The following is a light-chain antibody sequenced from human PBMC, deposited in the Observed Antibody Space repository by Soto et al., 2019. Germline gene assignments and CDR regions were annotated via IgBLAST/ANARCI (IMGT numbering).Light chain of an antibody. CDR1: QNIIRW. CDR2: KAS. CDR3: QQYTGYPIT. J-gene: IGKJ5*01. Sequence: DIQMTQSPSTLSASAGDRVTITCRASQNIIRWLAWYQQRPGTAPKLLIYKASTLESGVPSRFSGSGSGTEFTLTINTLQPEDSATYYCQQYTGYPITFGQGTRLEMK. V-gene: IGKV1-5*03.